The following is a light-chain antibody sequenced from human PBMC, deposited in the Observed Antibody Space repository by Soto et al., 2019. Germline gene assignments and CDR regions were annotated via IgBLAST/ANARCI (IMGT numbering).Light chain of an antibody. CDR3: QQYRSSPLT. J-gene: IGKJ4*01. V-gene: IGKV3-20*01. CDR1: QSVSSSY. Sequence: EIVLTQSPGTLSLSPGERATLSCRASQSVSSSYLAWYQQKPGQAPRLLIYGASSRATGIPDRFSGSGSGTDFTLTISRLEPEDFEVYYCQQYRSSPLTFGGGTKVDI. CDR2: GAS.